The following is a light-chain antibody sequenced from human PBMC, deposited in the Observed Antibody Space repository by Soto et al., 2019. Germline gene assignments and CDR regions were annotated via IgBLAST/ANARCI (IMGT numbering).Light chain of an antibody. CDR3: LSHTTSRTYV. J-gene: IGLJ1*01. V-gene: IGLV2-14*03. Sequence: QSALTQPASVSGSPGQSITISCTGTSSDIGGYEYVSWYQQHPGKPPKLMIYNVNNRPSGVSYRFSGSKSGNTASLTISRLQTEDEADYYCLSHTTSRTYVFGPGTKVTVL. CDR2: NVN. CDR1: SSDIGGYEY.